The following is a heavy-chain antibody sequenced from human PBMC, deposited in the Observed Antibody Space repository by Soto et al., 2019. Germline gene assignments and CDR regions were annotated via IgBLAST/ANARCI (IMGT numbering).Heavy chain of an antibody. CDR3: SRSLAIDFDS. CDR1: GFNFAAYT. CDR2: IRRIAYGGTT. V-gene: IGHV3-49*04. J-gene: IGHJ4*02. Sequence: GGSLRLSCSASGFNFAAYTMSWVRLTPGKGLEWVGFIRRIAYGGTTDYAASVKGRFTISRDDSRKIVYLQMSRLKVEDTAVYYCSRSLAIDFDSWGQGTLVTVSS.